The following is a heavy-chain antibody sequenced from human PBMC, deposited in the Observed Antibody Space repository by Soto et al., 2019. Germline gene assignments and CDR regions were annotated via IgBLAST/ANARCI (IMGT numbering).Heavy chain of an antibody. D-gene: IGHD1-26*01. CDR1: GDSFSSGSYY. V-gene: IGHV4-61*01. Sequence: PXATLSLTYSVSGDSFSSGSYYWSWVRQPPGKGLEWIGYIFYSGNTNYNPSLQSRVTISVDTSKNQFSLKLRSVTAADTAMYYCARNYSGSYYSHWFDPWGQGTLVTVSS. CDR3: ARNYSGSYYSHWFDP. J-gene: IGHJ5*02. CDR2: IFYSGNT.